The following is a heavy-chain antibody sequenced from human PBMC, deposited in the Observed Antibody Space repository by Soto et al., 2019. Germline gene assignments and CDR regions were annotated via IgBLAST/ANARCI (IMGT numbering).Heavy chain of an antibody. V-gene: IGHV3-30-3*01. Sequence: PGGSLRLSCAGSGFTFSNYAVNWVRQAPGKGLEWVAVILYDGSVQHYADSVKGRFTVSRDNSKNTVYLQMNSLTPEDTAAYYCASEPSVAALNRFDPRAQGALVTVSS. CDR2: ILYDGSVQ. J-gene: IGHJ5*02. CDR1: GFTFSNYA. CDR3: ASEPSVAALNRFDP. D-gene: IGHD2-15*01.